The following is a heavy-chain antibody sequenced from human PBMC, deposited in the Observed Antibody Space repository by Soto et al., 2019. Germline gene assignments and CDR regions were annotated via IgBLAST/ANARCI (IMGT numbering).Heavy chain of an antibody. CDR2: IKSKTDGGTT. J-gene: IGHJ4*02. CDR3: TTRIVVVITTVDY. V-gene: IGHV3-15*07. Sequence: GGSLRLSCAASGFTFSNAWMNWVRQAPGKGLEWVGRIKSKTDGGTTDYAAPVKGRFTISRDDSKNTLYLQMNSLKTEDTAVYYCTTRIVVVITTVDYWGQGTLDTVSS. CDR1: GFTFSNAW. D-gene: IGHD3-22*01.